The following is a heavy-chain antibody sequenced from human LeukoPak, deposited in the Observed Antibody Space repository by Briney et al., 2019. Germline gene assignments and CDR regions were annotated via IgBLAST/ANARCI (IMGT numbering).Heavy chain of an antibody. CDR1: GYTFTSYG. CDR2: ISAYNGNT. Sequence: GASVKVSCKASGYTFTSYGISWVRQAPGQGLEWMGWISAYNGNTNYAQKLQGRVTMTTDTSISTAYMELNRLRSDDTAVYFCARGTWFGDSLGTDFWGQGTLVIVSS. CDR3: ARGTWFGDSLGTDF. D-gene: IGHD3-10*01. V-gene: IGHV1-18*01. J-gene: IGHJ4*02.